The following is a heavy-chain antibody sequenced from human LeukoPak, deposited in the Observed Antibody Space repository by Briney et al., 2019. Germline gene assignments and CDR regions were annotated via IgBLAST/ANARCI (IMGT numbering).Heavy chain of an antibody. CDR3: AKDLAFGELAAGTCFDY. V-gene: IGHV3-9*03. CDR1: GFTFDDYA. CDR2: ISWNSGSI. J-gene: IGHJ4*02. Sequence: GGSLRLSCAASGFTFDDYAMHWVWQAPGEGLEWVSGISWNSGSIGYADSVKGRFTISRDNAKNSLYLQMNSLRAEDMALYYCAKDLAFGELAAGTCFDYWGQGTLVTVSS. D-gene: IGHD6-13*01.